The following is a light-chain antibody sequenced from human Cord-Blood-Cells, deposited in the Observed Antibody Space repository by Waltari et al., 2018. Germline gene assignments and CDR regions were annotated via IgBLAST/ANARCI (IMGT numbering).Light chain of an antibody. CDR2: EGS. V-gene: IGLV2-23*01. J-gene: IGLJ3*02. CDR3: CSYAGSSTWV. CDR1: GSDVGRYNI. Sequence: QSALTQPASVSGSPGQSITISCTGTGSDVGRYNIVSWYQQHPGKAPKLMIYEGSKRPSGVSNRFSGSKSGNTASLTISGLQAEDEADYYCCSYAGSSTWVFGGGTKLTVL.